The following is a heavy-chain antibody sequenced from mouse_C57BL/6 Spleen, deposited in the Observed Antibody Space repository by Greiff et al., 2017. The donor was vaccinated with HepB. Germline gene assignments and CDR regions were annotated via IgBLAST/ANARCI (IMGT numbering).Heavy chain of an antibody. J-gene: IGHJ2*01. V-gene: IGHV1-52*01. CDR3: ARSASRSYYFDY. D-gene: IGHD1-1*01. CDR1: GYTFTSYW. CDR2: IDPSDSET. Sequence: VQLQQPGAELVRPGSSVKLSCKASGYTFTSYWMHWVKQRPIQGLEWIGNIDPSDSETHYNQKFKDKATLTVDKSSSTAYMQLSSLTSEDSAVYYCARSASRSYYFDYWGQGTTLTVSS.